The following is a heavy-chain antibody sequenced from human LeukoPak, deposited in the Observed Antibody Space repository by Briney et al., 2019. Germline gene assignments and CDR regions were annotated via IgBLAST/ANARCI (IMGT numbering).Heavy chain of an antibody. CDR1: GGSFSGYY. D-gene: IGHD6-6*01. V-gene: IGHV4-34*01. CDR2: INHSGST. CDR3: ARAIAARPRLRYSSSPFDY. J-gene: IGHJ4*02. Sequence: SETLSLTCAVYGGSFSGYYWSWIRQPPGKGLEWIGEINHSGSTNYNPPLKSRVTISVDTSKNQFSLKLSSVTAADTAVYYCARAIAARPRLRYSSSPFDYWGQGTLVTVSS.